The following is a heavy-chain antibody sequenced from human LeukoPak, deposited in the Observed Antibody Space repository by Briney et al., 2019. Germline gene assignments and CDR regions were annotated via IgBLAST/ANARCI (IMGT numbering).Heavy chain of an antibody. D-gene: IGHD4-23*01. Sequence: GGSLRLSCAASGFTFSSYAMHWVRQAPGKGLEWVAVISYDGSNKYYADSVKGRFTISRDNSKNTLYLQMNSLRAEDTAVYYCARGYGGNSDYWGQGTLVTVSS. CDR3: ARGYGGNSDY. CDR2: ISYDGSNK. CDR1: GFTFSSYA. J-gene: IGHJ4*02. V-gene: IGHV3-30-3*01.